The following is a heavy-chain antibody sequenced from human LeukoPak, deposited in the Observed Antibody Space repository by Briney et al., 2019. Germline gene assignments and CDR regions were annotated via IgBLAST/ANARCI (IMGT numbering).Heavy chain of an antibody. J-gene: IGHJ4*02. CDR3: ARVDIVVVTARSYYFDY. V-gene: IGHV3-7*01. D-gene: IGHD2-21*02. Sequence: GGSLRLSCAASGFTFSSYWMSWVRQAPGKGLEWVANIKQDGSEKCYVDSVKGRFTISRDNAKNSLYLQMNSLRAEDTAVYYCARVDIVVVTARSYYFDYWGQGTLVTVSS. CDR1: GFTFSSYW. CDR2: IKQDGSEK.